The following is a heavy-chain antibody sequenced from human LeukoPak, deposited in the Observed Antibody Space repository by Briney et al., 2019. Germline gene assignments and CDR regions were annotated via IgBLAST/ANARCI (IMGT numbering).Heavy chain of an antibody. CDR1: GFTFSSYS. Sequence: GGSLRLSCAASGFTFSSYSMNWVRQAPGKGLEWVSYISSSSSTIYYADSVKGRFTISRDNAKNSLYLQMNSLRAEDTAVYYCASLVVVTAISFDYWGQGTLVTVSS. CDR3: ASLVVVTAISFDY. CDR2: ISSSSSTI. D-gene: IGHD2-21*02. J-gene: IGHJ4*02. V-gene: IGHV3-48*04.